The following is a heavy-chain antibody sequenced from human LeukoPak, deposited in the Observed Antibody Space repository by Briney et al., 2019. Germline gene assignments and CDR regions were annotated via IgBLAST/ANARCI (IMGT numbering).Heavy chain of an antibody. CDR2: ISYDGSNK. CDR1: GFTLSSYG. V-gene: IGHV3-30*18. Sequence: GGSLRLFCAASGFTLSSYGMHWVRQAPGKGLEWVAVISYDGSNKYYADSVKGRFTISRDNSKNTLYLQMNSLRAEDTAVYYCAKDMGGDYRIDYWGQGTLVTVSS. D-gene: IGHD4-11*01. J-gene: IGHJ4*02. CDR3: AKDMGGDYRIDY.